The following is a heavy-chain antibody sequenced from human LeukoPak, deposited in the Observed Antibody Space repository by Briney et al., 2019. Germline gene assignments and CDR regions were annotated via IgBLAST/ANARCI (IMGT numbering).Heavy chain of an antibody. D-gene: IGHD5-18*01. CDR3: ASYIYGLFEGYMDV. CDR1: GGSISSSSYY. J-gene: IGHJ6*03. Sequence: PSETLSLTCTVSGGSISSSSYYWGWIRQPPGKGLEWTGSIYYSGSTYYNPSLKSRVTVSVDTSKNQFSLKLSSVTAADTAVYYCASYIYGLFEGYMDVWGKGTTVTVSS. CDR2: IYYSGST. V-gene: IGHV4-39*07.